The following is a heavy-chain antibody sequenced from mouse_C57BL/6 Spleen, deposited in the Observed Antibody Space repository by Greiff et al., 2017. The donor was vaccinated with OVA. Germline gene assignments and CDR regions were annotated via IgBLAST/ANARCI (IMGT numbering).Heavy chain of an antibody. CDR1: GFSLTSYG. CDR2: IWSDGST. Sequence: QVHVKQSGPGLVAPSQSLSITCTVSGFSLTSYGVHWVRQPPGKGLEWLVVIWSDGSTTYNSALKSRLSISKDNSKSQVFLKRNSLQTDDTAMYYWARQGSPDYYARDDWGQGTSVTVSS. CDR3: ARQGSPDYYARDD. V-gene: IGHV2-6-1*01. J-gene: IGHJ4*01. D-gene: IGHD1-1*01.